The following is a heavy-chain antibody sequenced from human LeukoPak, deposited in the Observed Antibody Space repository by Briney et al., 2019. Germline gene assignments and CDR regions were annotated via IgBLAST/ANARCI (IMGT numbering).Heavy chain of an antibody. CDR3: ARAYSGWYPGSGDY. J-gene: IGHJ4*02. CDR1: GFTFSSYE. V-gene: IGHV3-48*03. CDR2: IIPSGSTI. D-gene: IGHD6-19*01. Sequence: GGSLRLSCAASGFTFSSYEMMWVRQAPGKGLERLSYIIPSGSTIYYADSVKGRFTISRDNAKNSLYLQMNSLRAEDTAVYYCARAYSGWYPGSGDYWGQGTLVTVSS.